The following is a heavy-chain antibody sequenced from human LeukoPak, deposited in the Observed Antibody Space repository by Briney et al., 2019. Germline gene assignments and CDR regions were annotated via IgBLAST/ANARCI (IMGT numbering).Heavy chain of an antibody. CDR1: GYTFITYA. Sequence: ASVKVSCKASGYTFITYALHWVRQAPGQGPEWMGWINTGNGDAKYSQKFQGRVTITRDTSASTAYVEVGSLRSEDTAVYYCARDGVGATRPDYFDYWGQGTLVTVSS. CDR3: ARDGVGATRPDYFDY. V-gene: IGHV1-3*04. J-gene: IGHJ4*02. CDR2: INTGNGDA. D-gene: IGHD1-26*01.